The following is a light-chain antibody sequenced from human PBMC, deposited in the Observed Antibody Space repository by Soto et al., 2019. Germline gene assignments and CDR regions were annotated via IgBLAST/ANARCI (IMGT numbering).Light chain of an antibody. V-gene: IGKV1-5*03. J-gene: IGKJ1*01. CDR1: QTISSW. Sequence: DIQMTQSPSTLSGSVGDRVTITCRASQTISSWLALYQQKPGKAPKLLIYKASTLKSGVPSRFSGSGSGTEFTLTISSLQPDDFATYYCQQYNSYSRTFGQGTKVDIK. CDR3: QQYNSYSRT. CDR2: KAS.